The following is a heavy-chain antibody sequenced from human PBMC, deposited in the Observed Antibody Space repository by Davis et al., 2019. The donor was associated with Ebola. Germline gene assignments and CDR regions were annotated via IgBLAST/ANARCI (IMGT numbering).Heavy chain of an antibody. CDR3: ARDPTTYSSGWYNNWFDP. CDR1: GFTFSSYS. D-gene: IGHD6-19*01. CDR2: ISSSSSYI. Sequence: PGGSLRLSCAASGFTFSSYSMNWVRQAPGKGLEWVSSISSSSSYIYYADSVKGRFTISRDNAKNSLYLQMNSLRAEDTAVYYCARDPTTYSSGWYNNWFDPWGQGTLVTVSS. J-gene: IGHJ5*02. V-gene: IGHV3-21*01.